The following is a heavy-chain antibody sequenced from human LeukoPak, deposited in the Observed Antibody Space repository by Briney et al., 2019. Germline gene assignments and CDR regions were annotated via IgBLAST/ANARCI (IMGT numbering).Heavy chain of an antibody. V-gene: IGHV4-39*01. CDR2: IYYSGST. J-gene: IGHJ3*02. D-gene: IGHD1-26*01. CDR1: GGSVSSSSYY. Sequence: SETLSLTCTVSGGSVSSSSYYWGWIRQPPGKGLEWIGSIYYSGSTYYNPSLKSRVTISVDTSKNQFSLKLSSVTAADTAVYYCARLLGTQVDIWGQGTMVTVSS. CDR3: ARLLGTQVDI.